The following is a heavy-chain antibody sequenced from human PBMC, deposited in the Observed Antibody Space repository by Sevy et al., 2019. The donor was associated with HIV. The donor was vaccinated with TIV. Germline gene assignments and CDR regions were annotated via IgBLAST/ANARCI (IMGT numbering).Heavy chain of an antibody. Sequence: ASVKVSCKVSGYTLTESSIHWVRQAPGKGLEWMRGSDPEDGKTIYAQNFQGRVTMTEDISTDTVYMELSSLRSEDTAVYYCATITHCSDIRCYWFDPWGQGTLVTVSS. CDR2: SDPEDGKT. D-gene: IGHD2-2*01. J-gene: IGHJ5*02. CDR1: GYTLTESS. CDR3: ATITHCSDIRCYWFDP. V-gene: IGHV1-24*01.